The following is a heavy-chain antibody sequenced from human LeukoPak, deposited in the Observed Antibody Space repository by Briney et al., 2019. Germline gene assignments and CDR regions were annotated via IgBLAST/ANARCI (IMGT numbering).Heavy chain of an antibody. CDR1: GGSISSYY. D-gene: IGHD2-2*02. CDR2: IYTSGSI. J-gene: IGHJ4*02. V-gene: IGHV4-4*07. Sequence: PSETLSLTCTVSGGSISSYYWSWIRQPAGKGLEWIGRIYTSGSINYNPSLKSRVTMSVDTSKNQFSLKLSSVTAADTAVYYCARTRTGYCSSTSCYTTNFDYWGQGTLVTVSS. CDR3: ARTRTGYCSSTSCYTTNFDY.